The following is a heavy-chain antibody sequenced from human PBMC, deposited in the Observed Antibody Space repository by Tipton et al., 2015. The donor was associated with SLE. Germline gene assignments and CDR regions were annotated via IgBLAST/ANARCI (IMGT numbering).Heavy chain of an antibody. J-gene: IGHJ4*02. D-gene: IGHD2-15*01. Sequence: SLRLSCAASGFTFSSYGMHWVRQAPGKGLEWVAVIWYDGSNKYYADSVKGRFTISRDNSKNTLYLQMNSLRAEDTAFYYCAKGYRIVVVVAAFDYWGLGTLVTVSS. CDR3: AKGYRIVVVVAAFDY. V-gene: IGHV3-33*08. CDR1: GFTFSSYG. CDR2: IWYDGSNK.